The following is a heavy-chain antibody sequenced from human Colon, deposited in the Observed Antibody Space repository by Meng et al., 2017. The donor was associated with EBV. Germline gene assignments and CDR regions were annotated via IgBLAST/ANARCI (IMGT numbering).Heavy chain of an antibody. CDR2: INPSGGSS. D-gene: IGHD1-26*01. J-gene: IGHJ4*02. CDR3: ARVEVGITSGDY. V-gene: IGHV1-46*02. CDR1: GYTFNTYY. Sequence: QVQLVQSGAEGKKPGASVRVSCKASGYTFNTYYMHWVRQAPGQGLEWMGVINPSGGSSIYAQRFQGRVTMTSDTSTTTVYMNLSSLRSEDTAVYYCARVEVGITSGDYWGQGTLVTVSS.